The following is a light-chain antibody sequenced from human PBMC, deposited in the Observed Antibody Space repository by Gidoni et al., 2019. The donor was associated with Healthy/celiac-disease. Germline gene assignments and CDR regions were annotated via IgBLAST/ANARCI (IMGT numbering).Light chain of an antibody. Sequence: DIQMTQAPSTLSASVGDRATINSPASQSISSWLAWYQQKPGKAPKLLIYKASSLESGVPSRFSGSGSGTEFTLTISSLQPDDFATYYCQQYHSYSRTFGQGTKVEIK. V-gene: IGKV1-5*03. CDR2: KAS. CDR3: QQYHSYSRT. J-gene: IGKJ1*01. CDR1: QSISSW.